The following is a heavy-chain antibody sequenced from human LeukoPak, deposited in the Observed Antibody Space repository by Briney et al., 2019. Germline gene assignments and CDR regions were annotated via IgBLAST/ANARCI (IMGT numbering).Heavy chain of an antibody. V-gene: IGHV1-69*04. CDR2: IIPILGIA. CDR1: GGTFSSYA. D-gene: IGHD2-15*01. Sequence: SVKVSCKASGGTFSSYAISWVRQAPGQGLEWMGRIIPILGIANYAQKFQGRVTITADKSTSTAYMELSSLRSEDTAVYYCARDHCSGGSCYFDYWGQGTLVTVSS. CDR3: ARDHCSGGSCYFDY. J-gene: IGHJ4*02.